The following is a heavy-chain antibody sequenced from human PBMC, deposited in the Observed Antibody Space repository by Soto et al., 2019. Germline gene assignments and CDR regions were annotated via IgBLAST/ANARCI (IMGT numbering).Heavy chain of an antibody. J-gene: IGHJ4*02. D-gene: IGHD1-1*01. CDR2: IYYSGST. Sequence: SETLSLTCTVSGGSISSYYWSWIRQPPGKGLEWIWYIYYSGSTNYNPSLKSRVTISVDTSKNQFSLKLSSVTAADTAVYYCARRWGGSFDFWGQGTLVTVSS. CDR1: GGSISSYY. V-gene: IGHV4-59*08. CDR3: ARRWGGSFDF.